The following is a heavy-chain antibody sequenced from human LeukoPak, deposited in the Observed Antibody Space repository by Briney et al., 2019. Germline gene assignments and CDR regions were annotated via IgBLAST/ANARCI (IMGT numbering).Heavy chain of an antibody. Sequence: GGSLRLSCAASGFTFRSYGMHWVRQAPGKGLEWVALISYDGINKYYADSVKGRFTISRDNSDNTLYLQMNSLRAEDTAMYYCAKDKSSGWYLDYFDYWGQGTLVIVSS. CDR1: GFTFRSYG. CDR3: AKDKSSGWYLDYFDY. V-gene: IGHV3-30*18. J-gene: IGHJ4*02. D-gene: IGHD6-19*01. CDR2: ISYDGINK.